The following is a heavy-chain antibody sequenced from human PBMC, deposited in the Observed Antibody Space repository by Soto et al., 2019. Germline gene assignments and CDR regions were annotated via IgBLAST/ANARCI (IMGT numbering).Heavy chain of an antibody. CDR3: VKGDGYSYGYFDY. J-gene: IGHJ4*02. D-gene: IGHD5-18*01. CDR1: GGSISSGDYY. CDR2: IYHSGST. Sequence: SETLSLTCSVSGGSISSGDYYWNWIRQPPGKGLEWIGYIYHSGSTYYNPSLKSRVTISVDRSKNQFSLKLSSVTAADTAVYYVVKGDGYSYGYFDYWAQGTLVTGSS. V-gene: IGHV4-30-2*01.